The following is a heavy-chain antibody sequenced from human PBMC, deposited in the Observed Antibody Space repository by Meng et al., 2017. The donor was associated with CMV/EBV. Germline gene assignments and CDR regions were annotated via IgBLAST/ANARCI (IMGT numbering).Heavy chain of an antibody. D-gene: IGHD2-21*01. Sequence: LFQHGADVQEPGASVRVSCKDAGGPCSSYPKSWWKQAPGQGLEWRGRIIPIFGSANYVHQFQCWLPITSTESTSPAYLELSSLSSQNPAVYYCARIYSRIASLPCFDPWGQGTLVTVSS. V-gene: IGHV1-69*15. CDR3: ARIYSRIASLPCFDP. CDR2: IIPIFGSA. CDR1: GGPCSSYP. J-gene: IGHJ5*02.